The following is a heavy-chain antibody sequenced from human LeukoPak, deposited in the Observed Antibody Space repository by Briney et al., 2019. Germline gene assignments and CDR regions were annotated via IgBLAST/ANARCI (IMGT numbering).Heavy chain of an antibody. CDR2: ISSSSSSYI. CDR3: ARDFRIAVAGTFNDAFDI. CDR1: GFTFSSYS. V-gene: IGHV3-21*01. Sequence: PGGSLRLSCAASGFTFSSYSMNWVRQAPGKGLEWVSSISSSSSSYIYYADSVKGRFTISRDNAKNSLYLQMNSLRAEDTAVYYCARDFRIAVAGTFNDAFDIWGQGTMVTVSS. J-gene: IGHJ3*02. D-gene: IGHD6-19*01.